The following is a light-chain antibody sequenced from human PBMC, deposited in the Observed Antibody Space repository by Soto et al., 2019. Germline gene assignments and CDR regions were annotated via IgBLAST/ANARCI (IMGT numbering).Light chain of an antibody. Sequence: EIVLTQSPGTLSLSAGERATLSCRASQRINNNYLAWYQQKPGQAPTVLIYVASSMAPGIPNRFSGSGSGTDFTLTISRVEPEDFAVYYCQPYDASPTFGQGTKVEIK. CDR3: QPYDASPT. CDR1: QRINNNY. V-gene: IGKV3-20*01. J-gene: IGKJ1*01. CDR2: VAS.